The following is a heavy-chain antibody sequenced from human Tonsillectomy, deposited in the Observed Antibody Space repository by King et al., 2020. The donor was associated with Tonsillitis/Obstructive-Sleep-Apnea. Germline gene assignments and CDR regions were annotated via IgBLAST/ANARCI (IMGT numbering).Heavy chain of an antibody. V-gene: IGHV3-33*01. J-gene: IGHJ4*02. CDR1: GFTFSIYG. CDR3: ARDEGGYNYFGRY. CDR2: IWYDGSNK. Sequence: VQLVESGGGVVQPGRSLILSCAASGFTFSIYGMHWVRQAPGKGLEWVAGIWYDGSNKEYADSVKGRLTISRDNSKNTLYLQMNSLRDEDTAVYYCARDEGGYNYFGRYWGQGTLVTVSS. D-gene: IGHD5-24*01.